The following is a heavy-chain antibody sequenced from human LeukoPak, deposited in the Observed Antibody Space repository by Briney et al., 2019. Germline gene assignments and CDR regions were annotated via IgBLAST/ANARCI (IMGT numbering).Heavy chain of an antibody. J-gene: IGHJ4*02. V-gene: IGHV3-7*01. CDR3: ARGRLGDS. Sequence: GESLRLSCAASGFTFRTYWMSWVRQAPGKGLEWVANIKEDGSEKYYVDSVKGRFTISRDNAKNSLYLQMNSLRAEDTAVYYCARGRLGDSWGQGTLVTVSS. CDR2: IKEDGSEK. CDR1: GFTFRTYW. D-gene: IGHD4-11*01.